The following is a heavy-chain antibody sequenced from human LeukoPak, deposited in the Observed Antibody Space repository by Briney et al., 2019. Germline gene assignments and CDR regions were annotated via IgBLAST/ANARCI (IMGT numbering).Heavy chain of an antibody. Sequence: PSETLSLTCTVSSGSINSSSYYWGWIRQPPGKRLEWIGSIYYSGSTNHNPSLKSRVTMSVDTSKNQFSLNVSSVTAADTAVYYCAAIWAMVRGRQLYFYYYMDDWGKGTTVTVSS. V-gene: IGHV4-39*01. CDR3: AAIWAMVRGRQLYFYYYMDD. CDR1: SGSINSSSYY. J-gene: IGHJ6*03. CDR2: IYYSGST. D-gene: IGHD3-10*01.